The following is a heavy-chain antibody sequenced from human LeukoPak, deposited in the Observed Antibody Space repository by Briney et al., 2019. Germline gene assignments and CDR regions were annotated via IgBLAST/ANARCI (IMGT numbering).Heavy chain of an antibody. D-gene: IGHD3-22*01. CDR3: ARAGYYYDSSGYYLVRYYFDY. V-gene: IGHV3-21*01. J-gene: IGHJ4*02. Sequence: GGSLRLSCAASGFTFSSYSMNWVRQAPGKGLEWVSSISSSSSYIYYADSVKGRFTISRDNAKNSLYLQMNSLRAEDTAVYYCARAGYYYDSSGYYLVRYYFDYWGQGTLVTVSS. CDR1: GFTFSSYS. CDR2: ISSSSSYI.